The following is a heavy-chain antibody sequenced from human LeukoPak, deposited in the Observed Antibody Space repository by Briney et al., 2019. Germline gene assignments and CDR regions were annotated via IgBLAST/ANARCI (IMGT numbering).Heavy chain of an antibody. D-gene: IGHD3-22*01. CDR1: GGSISSGGYY. CDR3: ARVVVYYYGMDV. Sequence: PSETLSLTCTVSGGSISSGGYYWSWIRQHPGKGLEWIGYIYYSGSTYYNPSLKSRVTISVDTSKNQFSLKLSSVTAADTAVYYCARVVVYYYGMDVWGQGTTVTVSS. V-gene: IGHV4-31*03. J-gene: IGHJ6*02. CDR2: IYYSGST.